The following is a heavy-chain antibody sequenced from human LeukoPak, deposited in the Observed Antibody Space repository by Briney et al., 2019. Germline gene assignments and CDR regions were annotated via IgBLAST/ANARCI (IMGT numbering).Heavy chain of an antibody. V-gene: IGHV4-59*01. CDR3: AGDYYGSGSRD. CDR1: GGSISSYY. J-gene: IGHJ4*02. D-gene: IGHD3-10*01. Sequence: SETLSLTCTVSGGSISSYYWSWIRQPPGKGLEWIGYIYYSGSTNYNPPLKSRVTISVDTSKNQFSLKLSSVTAADTAVYYCAGDYYGSGSRDWGQGTLVTVSS. CDR2: IYYSGST.